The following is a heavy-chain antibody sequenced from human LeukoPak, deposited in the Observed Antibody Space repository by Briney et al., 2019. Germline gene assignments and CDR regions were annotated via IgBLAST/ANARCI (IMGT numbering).Heavy chain of an antibody. CDR3: ARDANYYDSSGYYLRY. D-gene: IGHD3-22*01. V-gene: IGHV3-33*01. CDR1: GFTFSSYG. J-gene: IGHJ4*02. Sequence: GGSLRLSCAASGFTFSSYGMHWVRQAPGKGLEWVAVIWYDGSNKYYADSVKGRFTISRDNSKNTLYLQMNSLRAEDTAVYYCARDANYYDSSGYYLRYWGQGTLVTVSS. CDR2: IWYDGSNK.